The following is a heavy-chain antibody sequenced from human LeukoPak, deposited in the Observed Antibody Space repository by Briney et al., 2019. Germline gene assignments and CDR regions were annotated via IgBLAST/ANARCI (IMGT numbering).Heavy chain of an antibody. CDR3: ARAVVWFGELAPYYYYMDV. CDR1: GYTFTSYA. CDR2: INTNTGNP. V-gene: IGHV7-4-1*02. Sequence: GASVKVSCKASGYTFTSYAMNWVRQAPGQGLEWMGWINTNTGNPTYAQGFTGRFVFSLDTSVSTAYLQISGLKAEDTAVYYCARAVVWFGELAPYYYYMDVWGKGTTVTVSS. J-gene: IGHJ6*03. D-gene: IGHD3-10*01.